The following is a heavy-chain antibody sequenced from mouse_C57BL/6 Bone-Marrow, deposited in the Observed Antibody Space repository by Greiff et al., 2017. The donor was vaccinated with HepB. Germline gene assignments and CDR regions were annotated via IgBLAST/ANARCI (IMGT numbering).Heavy chain of an antibody. CDR3: TRDYYGSSAMDY. CDR1: GFTFSSYA. CDR2: ISSGGDYI. J-gene: IGHJ4*01. D-gene: IGHD1-1*01. V-gene: IGHV5-9-1*02. Sequence: EVKLMESGEGLVKPGGSLKLSCAASGFTFSSYAMSWVRQTPEKRLEWVAYISSGGDYIYSADTVKGRFTISRDNARNTLYLQMSSLKSEDTAMYYCTRDYYGSSAMDYWGQGTSVTVSS.